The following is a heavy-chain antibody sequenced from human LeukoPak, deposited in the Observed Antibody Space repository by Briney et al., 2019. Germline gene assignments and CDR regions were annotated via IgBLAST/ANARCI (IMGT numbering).Heavy chain of an antibody. CDR2: INPNSGGT. D-gene: IGHD3-22*01. CDR1: GYTFTGYY. V-gene: IGHV1-2*02. J-gene: IGHJ3*02. CDR3: ASSQNYYDSSGYPIRDNSWGAFDI. Sequence: ASVKVSCKASGYTFTGYYMHWVRQAPGQGLEWMGWINPNSGGTNYAQKFQGRVTMTRDTSISTAYMELSRLRSDDTAVYYCASSQNYYDSSGYPIRDNSWGAFDIWGQGTMVTVSS.